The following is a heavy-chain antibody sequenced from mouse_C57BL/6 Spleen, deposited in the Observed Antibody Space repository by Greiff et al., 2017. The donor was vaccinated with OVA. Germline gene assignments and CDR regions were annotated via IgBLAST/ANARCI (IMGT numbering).Heavy chain of an antibody. CDR1: GFTFSDYG. CDR2: ISSGSSTI. D-gene: IGHD2-3*01. CDR3: ARPGDGYYNAWFAY. Sequence: EVQLVESGGGLVKPGGSLKLSCAASGFTFSDYGMHWVRQAPEKGLEWVAYISSGSSTIYYADTVKGRFTISRDNAKNTLFLQMTSLRSEDTAMYYCARPGDGYYNAWFAYWGQGTLVTVSA. V-gene: IGHV5-17*01. J-gene: IGHJ3*01.